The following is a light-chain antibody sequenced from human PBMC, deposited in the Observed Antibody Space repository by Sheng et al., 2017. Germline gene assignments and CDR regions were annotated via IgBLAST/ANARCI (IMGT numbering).Light chain of an antibody. CDR1: QSVESY. CDR3: QQRRNWPPLT. J-gene: IGKJ4*01. Sequence: EIVLTQSPATLSLSPGERATLSCRASQSVESYLAWYQQKPGQAPRLLIYDAFYRATGIPDRFSGSGSGTDFTLTISSLEPEDFAVYYCQQRRNWPPLTFGGGTKVEIK. V-gene: IGKV3-11*01. CDR2: DAF.